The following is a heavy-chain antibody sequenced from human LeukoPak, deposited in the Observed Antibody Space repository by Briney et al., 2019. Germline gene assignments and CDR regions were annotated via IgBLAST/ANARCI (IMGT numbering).Heavy chain of an antibody. V-gene: IGHV3-21*01. Sequence: PGGSLRLSCAASGFTFSSYSMNWVRQAPGKGLEWVSSINSSSSYIYYADSVKGRFTISRDNAKNSLYLQMNSLRAEDTAVYYCAGFREYYYGSGSYFPEIIDYWGQGTLVTVSS. J-gene: IGHJ4*02. CDR1: GFTFSSYS. D-gene: IGHD3-10*01. CDR3: AGFREYYYGSGSYFPEIIDY. CDR2: INSSSSYI.